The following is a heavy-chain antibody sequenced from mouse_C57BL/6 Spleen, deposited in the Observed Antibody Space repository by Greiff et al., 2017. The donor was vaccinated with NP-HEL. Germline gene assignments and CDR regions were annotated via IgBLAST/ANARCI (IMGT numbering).Heavy chain of an antibody. CDR3: ARRGGSSLAWFAY. V-gene: IGHV1-61*01. CDR1: GYTFTSYW. J-gene: IGHJ3*01. Sequence: VQLQQPGAELVRPGSSVKLSCKASGYTFTSYWMDWVKQRPGQGLEWIGNIYPSDSETHYNQKFKDKATLTVDKSSSTAYMQLSSLTSEDSAVYYCARRGGSSLAWFAYWGQGTLVTVSA. D-gene: IGHD1-1*01. CDR2: IYPSDSET.